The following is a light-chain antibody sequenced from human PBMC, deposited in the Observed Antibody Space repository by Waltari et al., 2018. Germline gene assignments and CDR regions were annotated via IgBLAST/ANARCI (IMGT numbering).Light chain of an antibody. CDR3: CSYTSSYTLEVV. Sequence: QSALTQPASVSGSPGQSITISCTGTSRDVGCYDSVSRYPQPPCKAPRLLIYDVANRPSGVSHRFSGSKSGNTASLTISGRQAEDEADYYCCSYTSSYTLEVVFGGGTKLIVL. V-gene: IGLV2-14*03. CDR2: DVA. CDR1: SRDVGCYDS. J-gene: IGLJ2*01.